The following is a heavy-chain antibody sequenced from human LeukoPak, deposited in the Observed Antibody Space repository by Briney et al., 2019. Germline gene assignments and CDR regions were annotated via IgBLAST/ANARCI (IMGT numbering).Heavy chain of an antibody. D-gene: IGHD2-8*01. CDR1: GYTFTSFG. CDR3: ARAHRLGNLYGFDY. CDR2: ISAYNGNT. Sequence: WASVKVSCKAPGYTFTSFGISWVRQAPGQGLEWMGWISAYNGNTNYAQKLQGRVTMTTDTSTSTAYMELRSLRSDDTAVYYCARAHRLGNLYGFDYWGQGTLVTVSS. J-gene: IGHJ4*02. V-gene: IGHV1-18*01.